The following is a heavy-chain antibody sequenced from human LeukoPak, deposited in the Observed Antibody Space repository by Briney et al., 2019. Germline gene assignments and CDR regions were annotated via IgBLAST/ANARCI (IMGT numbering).Heavy chain of an antibody. V-gene: IGHV4-39*01. CDR3: ASYEWELLFYFDY. J-gene: IGHJ4*02. CDR2: IYYSGST. Sequence: SETLSLTCTVSGGSISSSSYYWGWIRQPPGKGLGWIGRIYYSGSTYYNPSLKSRVTISVDTSKNQFSLKLSSVTAADTAVYYCASYEWELLFYFDYWGQGTLVTVSS. D-gene: IGHD1-26*01. CDR1: GGSISSSSYY.